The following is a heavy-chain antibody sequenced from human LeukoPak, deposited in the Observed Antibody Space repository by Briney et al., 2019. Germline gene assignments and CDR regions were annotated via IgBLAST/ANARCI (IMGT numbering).Heavy chain of an antibody. Sequence: ASVKVSCKASGYTFTSYGISWVRQAPGQGLEWMGWISAYNGNTNYAQKLQGRVTMTTDTSTSTAYMELRSLRSDDTAVYYCARDLDIVVVPAAPGGYWGQGTLVTVSS. D-gene: IGHD2-2*01. J-gene: IGHJ4*02. CDR2: ISAYNGNT. CDR3: ARDLDIVVVPAAPGGY. CDR1: GYTFTSYG. V-gene: IGHV1-18*01.